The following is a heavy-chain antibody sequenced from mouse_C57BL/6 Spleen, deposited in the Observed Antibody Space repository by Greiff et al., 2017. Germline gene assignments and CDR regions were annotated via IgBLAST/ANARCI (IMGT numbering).Heavy chain of an antibody. CDR3: ASPYDGYLDY. V-gene: IGHV1-7*01. D-gene: IGHD2-3*01. J-gene: IGHJ2*01. CDR1: CYTFTSYW. CDR2: INPSSGYT. Sequence: VQLQQSGAELAKPGASVKLSCKASCYTFTSYWMHWVKQRPGQGLEWIGYINPSSGYTKYNQKFKDKATLTADKSSSTAYMQLSSLTYEDSADYDCASPYDGYLDYWGQGTTLTVSS.